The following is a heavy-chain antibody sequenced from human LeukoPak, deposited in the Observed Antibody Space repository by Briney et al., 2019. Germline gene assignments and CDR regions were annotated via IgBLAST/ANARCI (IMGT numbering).Heavy chain of an antibody. D-gene: IGHD5-18*01. Sequence: GGSLRLSCAASGFTFDDYGMSWVRQAPGKGLEWVSGINWSGGSTGYADSVKGRFTISRDNAKNSLYLQMNSLRAEDTALYYCARDGCSRDTYGYRWFDPWGQGTLVTVSS. J-gene: IGHJ5*02. CDR1: GFTFDDYG. CDR2: INWSGGST. CDR3: ARDGCSRDTYGYRWFDP. V-gene: IGHV3-20*04.